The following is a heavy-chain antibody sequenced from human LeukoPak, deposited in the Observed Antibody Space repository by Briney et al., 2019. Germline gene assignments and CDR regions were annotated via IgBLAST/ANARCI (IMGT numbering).Heavy chain of an antibody. V-gene: IGHV3-74*01. D-gene: IGHD3-3*01. Sequence: GGSLRLSCAASGFTFSNAWMNWVRQAPGKGLVWVSRIDSDRSSRSYPDAVKGRFTISRDNAKNKLYLQMNSLRGEDTAVYYCARGLKVFGVVNDAFDIWGQGTMVTVSS. CDR1: GFTFSNAW. CDR3: ARGLKVFGVVNDAFDI. CDR2: IDSDRSSR. J-gene: IGHJ3*02.